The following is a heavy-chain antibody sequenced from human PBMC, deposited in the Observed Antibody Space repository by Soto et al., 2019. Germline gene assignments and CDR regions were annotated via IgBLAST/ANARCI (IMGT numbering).Heavy chain of an antibody. J-gene: IGHJ4*01. V-gene: IGHV4-59*08. CDR1: GSPISSYY. Sequence: SETLSLTCGVSGSPISSYYWSWFRQPPGQGLEWLGYVYYTGTTTYNPSLKSRLTISLDTSKTQFSLKLGSVTAADTAVYYCARLGDYYQTFDYWGQGALVTVSS. D-gene: IGHD3-22*01. CDR2: VYYTGTT. CDR3: ARLGDYYQTFDY.